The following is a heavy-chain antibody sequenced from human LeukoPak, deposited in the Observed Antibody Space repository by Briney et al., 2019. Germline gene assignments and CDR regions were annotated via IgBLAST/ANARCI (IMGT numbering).Heavy chain of an antibody. Sequence: PGGSLRLSCAASGFTLSNYAMYWVRQAPGKGLEWVSAVSGRDDSTFYADSVQGRFTISRDTSKSTLYLQMNSLGVEDTAVYYCAKWGDYDILTGYYDPDYWGQGTLVTVSS. CDR3: AKWGDYDILTGYYDPDY. J-gene: IGHJ4*02. CDR2: VSGRDDST. CDR1: GFTLSNYA. V-gene: IGHV3-23*01. D-gene: IGHD3-9*01.